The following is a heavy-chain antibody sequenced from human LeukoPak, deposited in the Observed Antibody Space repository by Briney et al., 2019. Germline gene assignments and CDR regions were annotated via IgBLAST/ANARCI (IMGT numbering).Heavy chain of an antibody. CDR2: ISSSGSTI. D-gene: IGHD2-2*01. Sequence: GGSLRLSCAASGFTFSDYYMSWIRQAPGKGLEWVSYISSSGSTIYYADSVKGRFTISRDNAKNSLYLQMNSLRAEDTAVYYCARGEWDIVVVPAAIDAFDIRGQGTMVTVSS. V-gene: IGHV3-11*01. CDR3: ARGEWDIVVVPAAIDAFDI. J-gene: IGHJ3*02. CDR1: GFTFSDYY.